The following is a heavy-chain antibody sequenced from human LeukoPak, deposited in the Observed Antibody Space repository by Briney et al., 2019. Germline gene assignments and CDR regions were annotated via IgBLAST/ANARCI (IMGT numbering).Heavy chain of an antibody. Sequence: GGSLRLSCAASGFTFTSYGIHWVRQAPGKGLEWVAFISYDGSNTYYADSVKGRFTISRDNSKNTLYLQMNSLIGEDTAVYYCAKDLYNSGWYPTTFDXWGQGILVTV. CDR2: ISYDGSNT. V-gene: IGHV3-30*02. CDR1: GFTFTSYG. J-gene: IGHJ4*02. CDR3: AKDLYNSGWYPTTFDX. D-gene: IGHD6-19*01.